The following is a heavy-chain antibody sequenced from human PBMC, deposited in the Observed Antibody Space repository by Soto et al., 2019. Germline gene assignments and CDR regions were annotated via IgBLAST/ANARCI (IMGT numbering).Heavy chain of an antibody. D-gene: IGHD5-12*01. CDR1: RYSINNNNW. V-gene: IGHV4-4*02. Sequence: TLSLTCDVSRYSINNNNWWSWVRQPPGGGLEWIGELHHGGSTNYNPSLESRVAFSVDISKNQFFLKLSSVTAADTAVYYCTKNSAYALDFWGQGTRVTVSS. J-gene: IGHJ4*02. CDR3: TKNSAYALDF. CDR2: LHHGGST.